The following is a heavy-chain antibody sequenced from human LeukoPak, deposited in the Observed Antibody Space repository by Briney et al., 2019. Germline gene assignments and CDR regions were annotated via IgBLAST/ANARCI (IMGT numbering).Heavy chain of an antibody. V-gene: IGHV4-59*01. Sequence: PSETLSLTCTVSGGSISTYYWSWIRQPPGKGLEWIAYIHYRGSTTYNPSLRSRVTISVDTSRNQFSPKLSSVTAADTAVYYCARSRSGYSYEHGAFEIWGQGTMVTVSS. CDR2: IHYRGST. CDR1: GGSISTYY. CDR3: ARSRSGYSYEHGAFEI. J-gene: IGHJ3*02. D-gene: IGHD5-18*01.